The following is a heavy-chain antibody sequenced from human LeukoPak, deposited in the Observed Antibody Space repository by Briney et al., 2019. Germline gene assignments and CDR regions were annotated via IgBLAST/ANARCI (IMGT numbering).Heavy chain of an antibody. CDR3: AKGADILTGYFEYYYYYYGMDV. V-gene: IGHV3-23*01. CDR2: ISGSGGST. J-gene: IGHJ6*02. CDR1: GFTFSSYA. D-gene: IGHD3-9*01. Sequence: GGSLRLSCAASGFTFSSYAMSWVRQAPGKGPEWVSAISGSGGSTYYADSVKGRFTISRDNSKNTLYLQMNSLRAEDTAVYYCAKGADILTGYFEYYYYYYGMDVWGQGTTVTVSS.